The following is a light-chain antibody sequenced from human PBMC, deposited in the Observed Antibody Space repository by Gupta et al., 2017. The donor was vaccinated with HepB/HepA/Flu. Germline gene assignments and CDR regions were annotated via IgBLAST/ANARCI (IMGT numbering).Light chain of an antibody. J-gene: IGKJ4*01. CDR2: LGS. Sequence: DIVMTQSPLSLPVTPGEPASISCRSSQSLLHSNGYNYLDWYLQKPGQSPQLLIYLGSSRASGVPDRFSGSGSGTDFTLKISRVEAEDVGVYYCMQALQTPPGLTFGGGTKVETK. V-gene: IGKV2-28*01. CDR1: QSLLHSNGYNY. CDR3: MQALQTPPGLT.